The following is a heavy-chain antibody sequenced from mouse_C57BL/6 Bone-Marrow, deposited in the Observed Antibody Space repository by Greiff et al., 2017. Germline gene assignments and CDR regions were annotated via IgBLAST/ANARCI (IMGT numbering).Heavy chain of an antibody. D-gene: IGHD1-1*01. CDR3: AREDYGSTFDV. CDR1: GYTFTSYW. V-gene: IGHV1-55*01. J-gene: IGHJ1*03. Sequence: VQLQQPGAELVKPGASVKMSCKASGYTFTSYWITWVKQRPGQGLEWIGDIYPTSGRTNYNEKFKSKAILTVDTSSNTAYMQLSSLTSEDSAVYYCAREDYGSTFDVWGTGTTVTVSS. CDR2: IYPTSGRT.